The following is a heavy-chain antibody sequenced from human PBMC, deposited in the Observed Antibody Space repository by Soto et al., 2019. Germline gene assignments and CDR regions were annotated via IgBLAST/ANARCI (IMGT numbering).Heavy chain of an antibody. Sequence: QVQLVESGGGVVQPGRSLRLSCEASGFTFTGYAMHWVRQAPGKGLEWVAITSFDERYKFYAASVKGRFTITRDNSKNTLYLQVDSLSPEETARYCFARDPRGADDTAADVDSWGQGALVIVSS. J-gene: IGHJ4*02. V-gene: IGHV3-30*04. CDR3: ARDPRGADDTAADVDS. CDR2: TSFDERYK. D-gene: IGHD5-18*01. CDR1: GFTFTGYA.